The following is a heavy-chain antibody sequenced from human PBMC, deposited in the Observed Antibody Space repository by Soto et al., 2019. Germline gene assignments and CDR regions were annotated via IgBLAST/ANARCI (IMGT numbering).Heavy chain of an antibody. CDR1: GYTLTSYG. D-gene: IGHD2-21*02. V-gene: IGHV1-18*01. CDR2: ISAYNGNT. J-gene: IGHJ4*02. Sequence: SVKVSRKGSGYTLTSYGIGWLRQAPAQGLEWMGWISAYNGNTYYAQKLQGRVTMTTDTTTSTAYMELRSLRSDDTAVYYCARDRGHVVVTAISDYWGQGTLVTVSS. CDR3: ARDRGHVVVTAISDY.